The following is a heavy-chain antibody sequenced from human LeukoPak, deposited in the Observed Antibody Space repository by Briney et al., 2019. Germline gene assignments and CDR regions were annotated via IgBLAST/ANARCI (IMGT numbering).Heavy chain of an antibody. J-gene: IGHJ4*02. V-gene: IGHV3-23*01. CDR1: GFTFTNYA. D-gene: IGHD3-10*01. Sequence: GGSLRLSCAASGFTFTNYAMGWVRQAPAQGLEWVSIISNYGGSTFYVDSVKGRFGISRDNSKNTLYLQMNSLRVEDTAVYYCAKTLARSYFNPYDFWGQGTLVTVSS. CDR3: AKTLARSYFNPYDF. CDR2: ISNYGGST.